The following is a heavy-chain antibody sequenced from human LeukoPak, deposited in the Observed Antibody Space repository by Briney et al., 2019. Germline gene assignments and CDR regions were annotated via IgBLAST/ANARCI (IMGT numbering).Heavy chain of an antibody. CDR1: GYTFTAYN. D-gene: IGHD5-18*01. J-gene: IGHJ4*02. V-gene: IGHV1-2*02. CDR3: QPGCSYVAVGGGIVY. CDR2: INPNSGGT. Sequence: GASVKVSSTAPGYTFTAYNMHWVRQAPGQGLERMGGINPNSGGTNNTQKFPGRVTIIRDTAISTAYTELRRLRLDATAVSYCQPGCSYVAVGGGIVYWGEGTLVTVSS.